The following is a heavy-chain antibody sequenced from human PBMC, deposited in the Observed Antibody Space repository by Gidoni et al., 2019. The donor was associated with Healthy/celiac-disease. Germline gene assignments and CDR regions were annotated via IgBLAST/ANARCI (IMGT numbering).Heavy chain of an antibody. V-gene: IGHV3-48*03. J-gene: IGHJ6*02. CDR2: ISSSGSTL. CDR3: ARDGNDSGSYPMDV. D-gene: IGHD1-26*01. CDR1: VSTFRRYE. Sequence: EVQLVEAGGGWVQSGGSLRLSRAASVSTFRRYEMNWVRQAPGNGLGWFSYISSSGSTLYYADSVKVRFTISRDNANNSLYLQMNRLRAEDTAVYYCARDGNDSGSYPMDVWGQGTTVTVSS.